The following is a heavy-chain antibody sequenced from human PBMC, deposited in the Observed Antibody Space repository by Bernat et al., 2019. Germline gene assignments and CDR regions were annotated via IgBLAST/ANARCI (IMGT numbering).Heavy chain of an antibody. Sequence: QVQLVESGGGVVQPGRSLRLSCAASGFTFSSYAMHWVRQAPGKWLEWVAVISYDGSNKYYADSVKGRFTISRDNSKNTLYLQMNSLRAEDTAVYYCASYSSGWYPPYAFDIWGQGTMVTVSS. CDR2: ISYDGSNK. CDR3: ASYSSGWYPPYAFDI. J-gene: IGHJ3*02. D-gene: IGHD6-19*01. V-gene: IGHV3-30-3*01. CDR1: GFTFSSYA.